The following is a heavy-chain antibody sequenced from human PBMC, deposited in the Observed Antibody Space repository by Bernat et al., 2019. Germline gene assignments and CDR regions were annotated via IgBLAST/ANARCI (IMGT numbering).Heavy chain of an antibody. CDR3: ARPSGTGSGWFDP. D-gene: IGHD3-10*01. V-gene: IGHV3-7*01. CDR1: GFTLSRYW. J-gene: IGHJ5*02. CDR2: IKPDGSEK. Sequence: EEQLVESGGGWVQPGGSLRLSCAASGFTLSRYWTSWVRQPPGMGLEWVANIKPDGSEKQYVDAVKGRFAIARDNAKTSLYLEMNGLGAEETAVYCCARPSGTGSGWFDPWGQGTLVTVSS.